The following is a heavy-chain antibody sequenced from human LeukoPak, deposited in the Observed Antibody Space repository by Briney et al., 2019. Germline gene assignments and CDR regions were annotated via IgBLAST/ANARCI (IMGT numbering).Heavy chain of an antibody. V-gene: IGHV1-2*04. J-gene: IGHJ4*02. CDR1: GYTFTGYY. CDR2: INPNSGGT. CDR3: ARTGYSSGWYGNYFDY. D-gene: IGHD6-19*01. Sequence: ASVKVSCKASGYTFTGYYMYWVRQAPGQGLEWMGWINPNSGGTNYAQKFQGWVTMTRDTSISTAYMELSRLRSDDTAVYYCARTGYSSGWYGNYFDYWGQGTLVTVSS.